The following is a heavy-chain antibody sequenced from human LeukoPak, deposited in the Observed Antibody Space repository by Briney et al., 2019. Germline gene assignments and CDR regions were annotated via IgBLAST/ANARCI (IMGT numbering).Heavy chain of an antibody. D-gene: IGHD3-3*01. CDR2: IYSGGST. J-gene: IGHJ4*02. Sequence: GGSLRLSCAASGFTVSSNYMSWVRQAPGKGLEWVSVIYSGGSTYYADSVKGRFTISRDNSKNTLYLQMNSLRAEDTAVYYCARVTYDFWSGYCDYWGQGTLVTVSS. CDR1: GFTVSSNY. V-gene: IGHV3-53*01. CDR3: ARVTYDFWSGYCDY.